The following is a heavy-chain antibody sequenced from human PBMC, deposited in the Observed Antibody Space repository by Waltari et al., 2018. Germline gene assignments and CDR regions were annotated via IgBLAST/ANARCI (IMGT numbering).Heavy chain of an antibody. CDR2: ISGSGTTI. CDR1: GFPFSCHE. V-gene: IGHV3-48*03. CDR3: ARDLIVVGD. J-gene: IGHJ4*02. Sequence: EVQLVASGGDLVQPGGSRGRPWEASGFPFSCHEMHWLRRAPGRGLEWVSYISGSGTTIYYADSVKGRFTISRDNAKNSLYLQMNSLRAEDTAVYYCARDLIVVGDWGQGTLVTVSS. D-gene: IGHD1-26*01.